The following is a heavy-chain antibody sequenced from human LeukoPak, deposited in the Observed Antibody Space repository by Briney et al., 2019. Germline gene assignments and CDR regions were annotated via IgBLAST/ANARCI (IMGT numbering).Heavy chain of an antibody. CDR2: IWYDGSNK. CDR1: GFTFSSYG. J-gene: IGHJ4*02. V-gene: IGHV3-33*01. CDR3: ARDPFIAVAVYYFDY. D-gene: IGHD6-19*01. Sequence: GRSLRLSCAASGFTFSSYGMHWVRQAPGKGLEWVVVIWYDGSNKYYADSVKGRFTISRDNSKNTLYLQMNSLRAEDTAVYYCARDPFIAVAVYYFDYWGQGTLVTVSS.